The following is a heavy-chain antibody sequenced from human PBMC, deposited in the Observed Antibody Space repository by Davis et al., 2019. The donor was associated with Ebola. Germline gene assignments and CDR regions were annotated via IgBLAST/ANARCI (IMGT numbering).Heavy chain of an antibody. D-gene: IGHD2-15*01. J-gene: IGHJ6*04. CDR3: ARGDKLLSYGMDV. CDR1: GFTFSSYW. V-gene: IGHV3-74*01. Sequence: GESLKISCAASGFTFSSYWMHWVRQAPGKGLVWVSRINSDGSSTSYADSVKGRFTISRDNAKNTLYLQMNSLRAEDMAVYYCARGDKLLSYGMDVWGKGTTVTVSS. CDR2: INSDGSST.